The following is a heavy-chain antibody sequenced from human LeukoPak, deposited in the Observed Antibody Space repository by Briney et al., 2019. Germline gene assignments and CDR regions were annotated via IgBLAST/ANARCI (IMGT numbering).Heavy chain of an antibody. CDR1: GFTFSSYS. CDR2: ISSSSSYI. J-gene: IGHJ6*04. Sequence: PGGSLRLSCAASGFTFSSYSMNWVRQAPGKGLEWVSSISSSSSYIYYADSVKGRFTISRDNAKNSLYLQMNSLRAEDTAVYYCARDWYFGYSSGRSYGMDVWGKGTTVTVSS. D-gene: IGHD6-19*01. CDR3: ARDWYFGYSSGRSYGMDV. V-gene: IGHV3-21*01.